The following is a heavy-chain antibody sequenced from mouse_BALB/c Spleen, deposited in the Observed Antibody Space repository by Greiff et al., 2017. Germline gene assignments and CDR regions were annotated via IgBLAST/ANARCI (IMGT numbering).Heavy chain of an antibody. CDR1: GYTFTSYW. V-gene: IGHV1-7*01. CDR2: INPSTGYT. CDR3: ARGGSLYFDV. D-gene: IGHD1-1*01. J-gene: IGHJ1*01. Sequence: VMLVESGAELAKPGASVMMSCKASGYTFTSYWMHWVKQRPGQGLEWIGYINPSTGYTEYNQKFKDKATLTADKSSSTAYMQLSSLTSEDSAVYYCARGGSLYFDVWGAGTTVTVSS.